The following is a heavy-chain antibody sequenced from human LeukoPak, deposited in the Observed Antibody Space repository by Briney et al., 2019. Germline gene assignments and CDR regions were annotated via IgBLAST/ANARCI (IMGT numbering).Heavy chain of an antibody. CDR2: ISAYNGNT. D-gene: IGHD2-2*01. V-gene: IGHV1-18*01. CDR1: GYTFTSYG. J-gene: IGHJ4*02. Sequence: GASVKVSCKASGYTFTSYGISWVRQAPGQGLEWMGWISAYNGNTNYAQKLQGRVTMTTDTSTSTAYMELRSLRSDDTAVYYCARVLCSSTSCYLDYWGQGTLVTVSS. CDR3: ARVLCSSTSCYLDY.